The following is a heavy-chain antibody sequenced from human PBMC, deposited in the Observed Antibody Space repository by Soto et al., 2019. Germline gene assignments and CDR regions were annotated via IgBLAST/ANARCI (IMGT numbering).Heavy chain of an antibody. CDR3: AREVSAMVPYFDY. Sequence: EVQLVESGGGLVQPGGSLRLSCAASGFTVSSNYMSWVRQAPGKGLEWVSVIYSGGSTYYADSVKGRFTISRDNSKNTLYLQMNSLSAEDTAVYYCAREVSAMVPYFDYWGQGTLVTVSS. CDR2: IYSGGST. CDR1: GFTVSSNY. J-gene: IGHJ4*02. V-gene: IGHV3-66*01. D-gene: IGHD5-18*01.